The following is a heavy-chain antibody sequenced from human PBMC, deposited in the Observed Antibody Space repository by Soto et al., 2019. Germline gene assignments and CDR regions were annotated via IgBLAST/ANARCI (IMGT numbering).Heavy chain of an antibody. Sequence: GQLVESGGGLVQPGGSLRLSCQVSGFTFRSYWMTWVRRAPGKGLEWVANINLDGSEKYYVDAVKGRFTISRDNAKTSLHRDLRDLSAKDTAFYYCARGAMAGNEGPGDWGQGTLVTVSS. J-gene: IGHJ1*01. D-gene: IGHD2-8*01. CDR2: INLDGSEK. V-gene: IGHV3-7*05. CDR1: GFTFRSYW. CDR3: ARGAMAGNEGPGD.